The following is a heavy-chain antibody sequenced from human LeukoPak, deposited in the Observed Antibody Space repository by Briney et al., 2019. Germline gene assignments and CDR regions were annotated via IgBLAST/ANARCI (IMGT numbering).Heavy chain of an antibody. J-gene: IGHJ3*02. D-gene: IGHD3-22*01. V-gene: IGHV3-23*01. Sequence: GGSLRLSCAASGFTFSRYAMSWVREAPGKGLEWVLAISGSGGSTDYADSVKGRFTISRDNSKNTLYLQMNRLRAEDTAVYYCAKDGVYDSSGYYLNAFDIWGQGTMVTVSS. CDR1: GFTFSRYA. CDR3: AKDGVYDSSGYYLNAFDI. CDR2: ISGSGGST.